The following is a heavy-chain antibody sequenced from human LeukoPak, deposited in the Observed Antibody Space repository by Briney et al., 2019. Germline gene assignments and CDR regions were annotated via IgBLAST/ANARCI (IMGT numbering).Heavy chain of an antibody. D-gene: IGHD6-13*01. CDR2: ISYDGSNK. J-gene: IGHJ4*02. Sequence: GGSLRLSCAASGFTFSSYGMHWVRQAPGKGLEWVAVISYDGSNKYYADSVKGRFTISRDNSKNTLYLQMNSLRAEDTAVYYCAKDPSFKSIAAAGDYFDYWGQGTLVTVSS. CDR1: GFTFSSYG. CDR3: AKDPSFKSIAAAGDYFDY. V-gene: IGHV3-30*18.